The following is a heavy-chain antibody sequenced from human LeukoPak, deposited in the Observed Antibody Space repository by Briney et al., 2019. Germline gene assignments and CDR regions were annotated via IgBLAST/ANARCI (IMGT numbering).Heavy chain of an antibody. CDR3: ARRGYCSGTSCYVFDF. CDR1: GYSFTSHW. J-gene: IGHJ4*02. CDR2: IYPSDSDT. V-gene: IGHV5-51*01. D-gene: IGHD2-2*01. Sequence: GESLKISCKGSGYSFTSHWIGWVRQMPGKGLEWMGIIYPSDSDTRYSPSFQGQVTISADKSISTAYLEWSSLKASDTAMYYCARRGYCSGTSCYVFDFWGQGTLVTVSS.